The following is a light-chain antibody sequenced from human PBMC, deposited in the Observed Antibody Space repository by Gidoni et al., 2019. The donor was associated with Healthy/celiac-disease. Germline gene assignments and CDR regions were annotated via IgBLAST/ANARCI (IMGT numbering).Light chain of an antibody. CDR3: QQRSNWPLLT. Sequence: ELVLTQSPATLSLSPGERATLSCRASQSVSSYLAWYQQKPGQAPRLLIYDASNRATSIPARFSGSGSGTDFTLTISSLEPEDFAVYYCQQRSNWPLLTFGGGTKVEIK. J-gene: IGKJ4*01. CDR2: DAS. CDR1: QSVSSY. V-gene: IGKV3-11*01.